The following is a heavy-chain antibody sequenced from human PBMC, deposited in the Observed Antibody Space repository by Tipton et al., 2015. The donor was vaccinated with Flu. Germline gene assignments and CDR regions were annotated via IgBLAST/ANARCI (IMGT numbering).Heavy chain of an antibody. D-gene: IGHD7-27*01. Sequence: TLSLTCAVYGGSFSGYCWSWIRQPPGKGLEWIGEINHSGSTNYNPSLTSRVTVSADTSKKQFSLKLTSVTAADTAVYYCASKVANWGVWEPLDYWGHGTLVTVSS. V-gene: IGHV4-34*01. CDR1: GGSFSGYC. CDR3: ASKVANWGVWEPLDY. CDR2: INHSGST. J-gene: IGHJ4*01.